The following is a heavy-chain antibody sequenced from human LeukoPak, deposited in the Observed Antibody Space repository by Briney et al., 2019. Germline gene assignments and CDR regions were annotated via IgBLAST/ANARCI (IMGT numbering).Heavy chain of an antibody. CDR1: GFTFSSYA. Sequence: GGSLRLSCAASGFTFSSYAMMWVRQAPGKGLEWVSTIVASYEGTFYADSVKGRFTISRDNSEGTLSLQMNSLRAEDTAVYYCAKGKAGGLVDLFDLWGQGTLVTVSS. CDR3: AKGKAGGLVDLFDL. D-gene: IGHD3/OR15-3a*01. J-gene: IGHJ5*02. V-gene: IGHV3-23*01. CDR2: IVASYEGT.